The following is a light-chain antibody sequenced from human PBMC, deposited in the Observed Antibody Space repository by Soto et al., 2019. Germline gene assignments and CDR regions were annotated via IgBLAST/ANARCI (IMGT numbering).Light chain of an antibody. CDR1: RSVSSY. V-gene: IGKV3-11*01. J-gene: IGKJ5*01. Sequence: PSTLSLSPGYMATLSGRATRSVSSYLAWYQQKPCQAPRLLIYDASSRPTDIPARFSGSGSGTDFTLTISSLEPEDFALYYCQQRSNWPITFGQGTRLEIK. CDR2: DAS. CDR3: QQRSNWPIT.